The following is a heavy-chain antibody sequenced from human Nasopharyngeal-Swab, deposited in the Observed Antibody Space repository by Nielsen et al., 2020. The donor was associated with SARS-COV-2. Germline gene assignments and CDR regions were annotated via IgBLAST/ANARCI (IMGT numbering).Heavy chain of an antibody. Sequence: GGSLRLSCEGSGYFFNSYWIGRVRQMPGRGLEWMGTIFPYDSDTRYIPSFQGQVTISADGSTKTAYLQWSGLKASDTAMYYCARTEYGSETNFDYWGQGTLVTVSS. CDR2: IFPYDSDT. J-gene: IGHJ4*02. CDR1: GYFFNSYW. CDR3: ARTEYGSETNFDY. V-gene: IGHV5-51*01. D-gene: IGHD3-10*01.